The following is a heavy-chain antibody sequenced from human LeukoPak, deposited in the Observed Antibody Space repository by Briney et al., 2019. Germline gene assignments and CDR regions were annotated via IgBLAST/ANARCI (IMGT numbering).Heavy chain of an antibody. CDR3: ATGNRHSGYVRYYYYYGMDV. V-gene: IGHV1-24*01. Sequence: GASVKASCKVSGYTLTELSMHWVRQAPGKGREWMGGFDHEDGEIMYAQKFQGRVTMTEDTSTDTAYMELSSLRSEDTAVYYCATGNRHSGYVRYYYYYGMDVWGQGTTVTVSS. D-gene: IGHD5-12*01. CDR2: FDHEDGEI. CDR1: GYTLTELS. J-gene: IGHJ6*02.